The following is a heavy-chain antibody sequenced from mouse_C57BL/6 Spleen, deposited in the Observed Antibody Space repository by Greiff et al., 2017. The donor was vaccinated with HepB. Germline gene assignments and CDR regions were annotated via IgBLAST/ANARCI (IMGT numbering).Heavy chain of an antibody. V-gene: IGHV1-64*01. D-gene: IGHD3-2*02. J-gene: IGHJ4*01. CDR1: GYTFTSYW. Sequence: VQLQQSGAELVKPGASVKLSCKASGYTFTSYWMHWVKQRPGQGLEWIGMIHPNSGSTNYNEKFKSKATLTVDKSSSTAYMQLSSLTSEDSAVYYCARVTAQAPYYAMDYWGQGTSVTVSS. CDR2: IHPNSGST. CDR3: ARVTAQAPYYAMDY.